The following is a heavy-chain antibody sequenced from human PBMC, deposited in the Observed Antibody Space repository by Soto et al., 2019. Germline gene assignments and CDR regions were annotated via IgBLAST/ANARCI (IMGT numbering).Heavy chain of an antibody. CDR1: GYTFTSYP. V-gene: IGHV1-3*01. J-gene: IGHJ4*02. Sequence: ASVKVSCKASGYTFTSYPMHWVRQAPGQRLEWMGWINAGNGNTKYSQKFQGRVTITRGTSASTAYMELSSLRSEDTAVYYCAREGKSSGYYSSGWNDYWGQGTLVTVSS. CDR3: AREGKSSGYYSSGWNDY. CDR2: INAGNGNT. D-gene: IGHD6-19*01.